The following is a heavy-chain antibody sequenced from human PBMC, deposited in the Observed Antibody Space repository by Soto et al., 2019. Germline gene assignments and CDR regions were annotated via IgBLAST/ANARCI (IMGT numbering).Heavy chain of an antibody. CDR2: TRNKANSYTT. V-gene: IGHV3-72*01. Sequence: XGSLRLSCAASGFTFSDHYMDWVRQAPGKGLEWVGRTRNKANSYTTEYAASVKGRFTISRDDSKNSLYLQMNSLKTEDTAVYYCARLRGYSSGHSGYYYGMEVWGQGTTVSVSS. D-gene: IGHD5-18*01. J-gene: IGHJ6*01. CDR1: GFTFSDHY. CDR3: ARLRGYSSGHSGYYYGMEV.